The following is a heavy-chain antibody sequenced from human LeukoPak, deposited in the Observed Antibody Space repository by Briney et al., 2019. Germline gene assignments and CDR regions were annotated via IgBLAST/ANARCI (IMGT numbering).Heavy chain of an antibody. CDR2: IYSDGDT. V-gene: IGHV3-66*01. CDR3: ARGPWASSDY. D-gene: IGHD3-16*01. Sequence: PGGSLRLSCAASGFTVSRNYMTWVRQAPGKGLEWISVIYSDGDTYYVDSVKGRFTISRDNPKNTLYLQMNSLRAEDTAVYYCARGPWASSDYWGQGTLVTVSS. CDR1: GFTVSRNY. J-gene: IGHJ4*02.